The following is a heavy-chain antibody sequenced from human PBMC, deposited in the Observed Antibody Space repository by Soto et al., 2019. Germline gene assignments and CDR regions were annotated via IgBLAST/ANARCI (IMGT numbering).Heavy chain of an antibody. J-gene: IGHJ4*02. D-gene: IGHD5-12*01. CDR1: RGTFSNSA. V-gene: IGHV1-69*12. CDR2: IIPLYGTA. CDR3: ARVDGYDYVNYLDY. Sequence: QVQLVQSGAEVQKPGSSVKVSCKASRGTFSNSALSWVRLAPGQGLEWMGGIIPLYGTAKYAQKFQGRVTITADESTTTAYMELTSLRSADTAVYYCARVDGYDYVNYLDYWGQGNVVTVSS.